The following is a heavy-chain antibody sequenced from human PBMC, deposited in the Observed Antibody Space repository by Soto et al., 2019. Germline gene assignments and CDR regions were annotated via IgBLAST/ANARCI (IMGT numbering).Heavy chain of an antibody. CDR1: GGSFSGYY. D-gene: IGHD3-10*01. V-gene: IGHV4-59*08. CDR3: ARHVTMAPRYV. CDR2: IYYSGST. J-gene: IGHJ4*02. Sequence: SETLSLTCAVYGGSFSGYYWSWIRQPPGKGLEWIGYIYYSGSTNYNPSLKSRVTISVDTSKNQFSLKLSSVTAADTAVYYCARHVTMAPRYVWGQGTLVTVSS.